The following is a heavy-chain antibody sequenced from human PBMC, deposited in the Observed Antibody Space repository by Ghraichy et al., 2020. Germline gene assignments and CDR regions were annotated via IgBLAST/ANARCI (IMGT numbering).Heavy chain of an antibody. D-gene: IGHD1-1*01. J-gene: IGHJ4*02. V-gene: IGHV3-15*01. Sequence: GGSLRLSCAASGFTFTDAWMTWVRQAPGKGLEWVGRIKSKAAGGATDYGAPVEGRFTISRDDSKNTLYLQMNSLKTEDAGVYYCTKYRYTTGATDPDYFFDYWGQGTLVTVSS. CDR2: IKSKAAGGAT. CDR1: GFTFTDAW. CDR3: TKYRYTTGATDPDYFFDY.